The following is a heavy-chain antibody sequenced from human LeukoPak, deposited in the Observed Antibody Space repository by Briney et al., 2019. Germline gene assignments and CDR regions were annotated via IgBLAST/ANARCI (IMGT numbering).Heavy chain of an antibody. J-gene: IGHJ4*02. Sequence: GGSLRLSCAASGFTFSSYGMHWVRQAPGEGLEWVAFIRYDGSNKYYADSVKGRFTISRDNSKNTLYLQMNSLRAEDTAVYYCAKGGRAAAGTGRDYWGQGTLVTVSS. CDR2: IRYDGSNK. V-gene: IGHV3-30*02. CDR1: GFTFSSYG. D-gene: IGHD6-13*01. CDR3: AKGGRAAAGTGRDY.